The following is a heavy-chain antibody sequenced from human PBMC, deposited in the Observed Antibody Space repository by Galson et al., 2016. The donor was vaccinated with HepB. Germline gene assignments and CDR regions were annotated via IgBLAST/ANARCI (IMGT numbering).Heavy chain of an antibody. CDR2: LSYSGSA. CDR1: GGSVTASPYY. CDR3: ARLFASGRKYDAFDI. Sequence: SETLSLTCTVSGGSVTASPYYSAWIRQPPGKGLEWIGTLSYSGSAYYNPSLKSHFTISLGASRNQFSLQLTSVTAADTAVYYCARLFASGRKYDAFDIWGQGTVVTVSS. J-gene: IGHJ3*02. V-gene: IGHV4-39*01. D-gene: IGHD3-10*01.